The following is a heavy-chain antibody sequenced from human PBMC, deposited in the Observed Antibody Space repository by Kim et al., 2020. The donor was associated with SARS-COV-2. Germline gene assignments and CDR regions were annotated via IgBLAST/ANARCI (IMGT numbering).Heavy chain of an antibody. D-gene: IGHD1-26*01. Sequence: GGSLRLSCKASGFNVRGKDMSWVRQVPGKGLEWISEVFSGGSTFYADSIQGRFTISRDDSRNTLYLEMSNLRVDDSAVYYCATSTEGDLYAGSPGDCWGQGILVIVSS. J-gene: IGHJ4*02. CDR1: GFNVRGKD. CDR2: VFSGGST. CDR3: ATSTEGDLYAGSPGDC. V-gene: IGHV3-53*01.